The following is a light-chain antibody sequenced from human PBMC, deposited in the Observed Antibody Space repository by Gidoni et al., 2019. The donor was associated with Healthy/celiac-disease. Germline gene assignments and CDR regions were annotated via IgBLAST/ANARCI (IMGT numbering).Light chain of an antibody. CDR3: QKYNSAPLT. J-gene: IGKJ4*01. CDR2: AAS. CDR1: QGISNY. Sequence: DLHMTQSPSALSASVGDRVTITCRASQGISNYLAWYQQKPGKVPKLMIYAASTLQSGVPSRFSVSGSGTDFTLTISSLQPEDVATYYCQKYNSAPLTFGGGTKVEIK. V-gene: IGKV1-27*01.